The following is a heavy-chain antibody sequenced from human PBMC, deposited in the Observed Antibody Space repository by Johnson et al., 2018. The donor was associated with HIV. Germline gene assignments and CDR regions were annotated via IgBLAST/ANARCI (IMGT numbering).Heavy chain of an antibody. J-gene: IGHJ3*01. CDR1: GFTFDDFG. V-gene: IGHV3-20*04. CDR3: TTARTYF. Sequence: VQLVESGGGVVRPGVSLRLSCAASGFTFDDFGMGWVRQAPGKGLEWVSGINWNGGSKGYAESVKGRFSISRDNAKNSLYLQMNSLKTEDTAVYYCTTARTYFWGQGTMVTVSS. CDR2: INWNGGSK. D-gene: IGHD2-8*01.